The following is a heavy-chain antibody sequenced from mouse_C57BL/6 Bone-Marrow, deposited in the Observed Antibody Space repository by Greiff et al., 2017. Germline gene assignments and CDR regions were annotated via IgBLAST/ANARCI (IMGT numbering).Heavy chain of an antibody. Sequence: QVQLQQPGAELVKPGASVKMYCKASGYTFTSYWITWVKQRPGQGLEWIGDIYPTSGRTNYNEKFKSKAILTVDTSSNTAYMQLSSLTSEDSAVFYCARSGPLGRSFDHWGQGTTLTVSS. CDR3: ARSGPLGRSFDH. J-gene: IGHJ2*01. D-gene: IGHD4-1*01. CDR2: IYPTSGRT. V-gene: IGHV1-55*01. CDR1: GYTFTSYW.